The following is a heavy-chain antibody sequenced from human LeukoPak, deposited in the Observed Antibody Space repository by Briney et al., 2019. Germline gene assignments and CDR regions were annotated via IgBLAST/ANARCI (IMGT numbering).Heavy chain of an antibody. CDR3: ASWVGSSNWFDP. CDR1: GGSLTNYY. J-gene: IGHJ5*02. D-gene: IGHD6-6*01. V-gene: IGHV4-4*09. Sequence: PSETLSLTCSVSGGSLTNYYWGWIRQPPGKGLEFIGYIHSDGTTNYDSSLQSRVAISLDTSKNQFSLKLSSVTAADTAVYYCASWVGSSNWFDPWGQGTLVTVSS. CDR2: IHSDGTT.